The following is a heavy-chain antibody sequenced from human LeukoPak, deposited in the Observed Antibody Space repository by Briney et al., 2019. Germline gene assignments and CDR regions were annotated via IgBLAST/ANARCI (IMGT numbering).Heavy chain of an antibody. V-gene: IGHV3-23*01. CDR3: AKDLYTVPGACDK. J-gene: IGHJ4*02. D-gene: IGHD6-19*01. CDR1: GFTFSTYA. Sequence: GGSLRLSCAASGFTFSTYAVSWVRQAPGKGLEWVSGISVKSNRTYNADSVEGRFTISTDISKNTLYLQMNSLSAEDTAIYYCAKDLYTVPGACDKWGQGTQVTVSS. CDR2: ISVKSNRT.